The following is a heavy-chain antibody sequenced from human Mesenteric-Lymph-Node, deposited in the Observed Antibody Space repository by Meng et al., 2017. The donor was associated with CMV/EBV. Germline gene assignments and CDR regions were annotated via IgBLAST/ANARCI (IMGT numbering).Heavy chain of an antibody. Sequence: SLKISCAASGFTFDDYAMHWVRQAPGKGLEWVSGISWNSGSIGYADSVKGRFTISRDNSKNTLYLQMNSLRAEDTAVYYCAKGDRIVVVPAAIKEGAFDIWGQGTMVTVSS. D-gene: IGHD2-2*01. CDR2: ISWNSGSI. V-gene: IGHV3-9*01. CDR1: GFTFDDYA. J-gene: IGHJ3*02. CDR3: AKGDRIVVVPAAIKEGAFDI.